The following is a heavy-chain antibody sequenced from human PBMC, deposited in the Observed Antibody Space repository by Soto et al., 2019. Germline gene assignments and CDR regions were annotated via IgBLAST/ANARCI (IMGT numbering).Heavy chain of an antibody. CDR2: IYHSGSA. J-gene: IGHJ6*02. Sequence: SETLSLTCAVSGGSINSGGYSWSWIRQPPGKGLEWIGYIYHSGSAYYNPSLKSRATISVDKSKNQFSLRLSSVTAADTAKYYCARASMVRGIHYYGMDVWGQGTTVTVYS. CDR3: ARASMVRGIHYYGMDV. D-gene: IGHD3-10*01. V-gene: IGHV4-30-2*01. CDR1: GGSINSGGYS.